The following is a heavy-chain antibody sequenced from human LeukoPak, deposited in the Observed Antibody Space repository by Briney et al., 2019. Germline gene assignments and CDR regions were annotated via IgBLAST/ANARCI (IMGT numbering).Heavy chain of an antibody. CDR3: ARRRDGYNFAFDI. CDR2: IYTSGGT. J-gene: IGHJ3*02. D-gene: IGHD5-24*01. V-gene: IGHV4-4*09. Sequence: SETLSLTCTVSGGSISSYQWSWIRQPPGRGLEWIGYIYTSGGTNYNPSLKSRVTISVDTFMNQFSLKLNSMTAADTAVYYCARRRDGYNFAFDIWGQGTMVTVSS. CDR1: GGSISSYQ.